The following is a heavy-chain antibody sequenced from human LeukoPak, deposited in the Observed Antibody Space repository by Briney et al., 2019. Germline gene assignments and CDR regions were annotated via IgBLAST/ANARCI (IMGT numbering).Heavy chain of an antibody. CDR1: GGTFSSYA. Sequence: GASVKVSCKASGGTFSSYAISWVRQAPGQGLEWMGGIISILGTANYAQKFQGRVTITADESTSTAYMELSSLRSEDTAVYYCARTFGGRDDYWGQGTLVTISS. CDR3: ARTFGGRDDY. CDR2: IISILGTA. D-gene: IGHD3-16*01. V-gene: IGHV1-69*13. J-gene: IGHJ4*02.